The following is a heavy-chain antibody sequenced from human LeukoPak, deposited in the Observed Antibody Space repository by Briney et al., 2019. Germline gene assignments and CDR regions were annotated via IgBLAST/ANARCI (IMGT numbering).Heavy chain of an antibody. V-gene: IGHV4-39*01. Sequence: PSEALSLTCTVSGGSISSNSYYWGWIRQPPGKGLEWIGSFYYSGGTYYNPSLKSRVTISVDASKNQFSLTLSSVTAADTAVYYCSGRARAGDYWGQGMLVTVSS. CDR3: SGRARAGDY. CDR1: GGSISSNSYY. CDR2: FYYSGGT. J-gene: IGHJ4*02.